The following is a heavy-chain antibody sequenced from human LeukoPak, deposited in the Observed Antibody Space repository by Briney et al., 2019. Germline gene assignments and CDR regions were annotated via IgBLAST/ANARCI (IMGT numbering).Heavy chain of an antibody. CDR1: GGSFSGYY. CDR2: INHSGST. Sequence: SETLSLTCAVYGGSFSGYYWSWIRQPPGKGLEWIGEINHSGSTNYNPSLKSRVTISVDTSKNQFSLKLSSVTAEDTAVYYCARVYEGIVVVPADYYYMDVWGKGTTVTVSS. D-gene: IGHD2-2*01. CDR3: ARVYEGIVVVPADYYYMDV. V-gene: IGHV4-34*01. J-gene: IGHJ6*03.